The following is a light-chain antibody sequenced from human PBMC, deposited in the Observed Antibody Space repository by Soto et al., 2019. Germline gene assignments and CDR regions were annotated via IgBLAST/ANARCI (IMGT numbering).Light chain of an antibody. CDR3: QQYGSAPQT. CDR2: GAS. J-gene: IGKJ1*01. CDR1: QSVSSY. Sequence: IVLTHSPGTLSLSPGEIATLSCRSGQSVSSYLAWYQQKPGQGPRLLIYGASSRAPGIPDRFSGGGSGTAFPLTIDRLEPEDFEVYYCQQYGSAPQTFGQGTKVDIK. V-gene: IGKV3-20*01.